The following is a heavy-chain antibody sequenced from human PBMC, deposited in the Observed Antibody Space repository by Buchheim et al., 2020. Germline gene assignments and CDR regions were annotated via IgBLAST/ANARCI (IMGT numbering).Heavy chain of an antibody. CDR1: GFIFSSYS. Sequence: EVQLVESGGGLIQPGGSLRLSCAASGFIFSSYSMNWVRQAPGKGLEWVLYISSSSSAVYYADPVKGRLTFPSNNAKNSLYLQMNSLRVEDTAVYYCARGVPHYDSSGYYQFDYWGQGTL. J-gene: IGHJ4*02. V-gene: IGHV3-48*01. CDR3: ARGVPHYDSSGYYQFDY. D-gene: IGHD3-22*01. CDR2: ISSSSSAV.